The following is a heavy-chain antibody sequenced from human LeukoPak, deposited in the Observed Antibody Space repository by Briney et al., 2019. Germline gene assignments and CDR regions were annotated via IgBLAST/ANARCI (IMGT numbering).Heavy chain of an antibody. J-gene: IGHJ4*02. CDR1: GFTFSSYG. CDR3: TTDTETLGYSYGYDY. CDR2: ISYDGSNK. Sequence: GRSLRLSCAASGFTFSSYGMHWVRQAPGKGLEWVAVISYDGSNKYYADSVKGRFTISRDNSKNTLYLQMNSLKTEDTAVYYCTTDTETLGYSYGYDYWGQGTLVTVSS. D-gene: IGHD5-18*01. V-gene: IGHV3-30*03.